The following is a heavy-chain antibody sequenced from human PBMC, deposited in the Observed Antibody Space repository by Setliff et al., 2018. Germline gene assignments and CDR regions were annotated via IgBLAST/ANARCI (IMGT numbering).Heavy chain of an antibody. Sequence: SETLSLTCTVSGDSISSTSYQWGWVRQPPGKGLEWIGSIYYTGTAYYNPSLRSRVTISVDTSKNQFSLQVTSLAATDTALYFCARHEFVGGYYGSVTYRHFDYWGQGILVTVSS. CDR3: ARHEFVGGYYGSVTYRHFDY. V-gene: IGHV4-39*01. CDR2: IYYTGTA. CDR1: GDSISSTSYQ. J-gene: IGHJ4*02. D-gene: IGHD3-10*01.